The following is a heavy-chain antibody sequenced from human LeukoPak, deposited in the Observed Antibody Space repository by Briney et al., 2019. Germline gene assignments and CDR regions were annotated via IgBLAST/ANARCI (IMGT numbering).Heavy chain of an antibody. CDR3: AKDGYYYDSSGPSLLSYFDY. V-gene: IGHV3-23*01. CDR2: ISGSGGST. Sequence: PGGSLRLSCVPSGFTFSSYAMSWVRQAPGKGLEWVSAISGSGGSTYYADSVKGRFTISRDNSKNTLYLQMNSLRAEDTAVYYCAKDGYYYDSSGPSLLSYFDYWGQGTLVTVSS. CDR1: GFTFSSYA. D-gene: IGHD3-22*01. J-gene: IGHJ4*02.